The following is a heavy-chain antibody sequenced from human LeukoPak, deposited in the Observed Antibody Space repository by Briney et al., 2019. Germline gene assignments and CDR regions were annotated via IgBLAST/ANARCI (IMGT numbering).Heavy chain of an antibody. D-gene: IGHD3-3*01. J-gene: IGHJ4*02. CDR2: IYYSGTT. Sequence: SETLSLTCTVSGGSISNYYWNWIRQPPGKGLEWIGYIYYSGTTNYNPSLKSRVSMSVDTSKNQFSLKLSSVTAADTAVYYCARGKNHYDFWSGYKEGVYFDYWGQGTLVTVSS. V-gene: IGHV4-59*12. CDR3: ARGKNHYDFWSGYKEGVYFDY. CDR1: GGSISNYY.